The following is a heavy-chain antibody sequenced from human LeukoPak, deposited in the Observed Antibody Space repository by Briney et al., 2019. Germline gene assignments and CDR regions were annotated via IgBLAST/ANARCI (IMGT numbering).Heavy chain of an antibody. J-gene: IGHJ1*01. CDR2: IYYSGST. D-gene: IGHD3-10*01. CDR1: GGSISSGGYY. V-gene: IGHV4-31*03. Sequence: SETLSLTCTVSGGSISSGGYYWSSIRQHPGKGLEWIGYIYYSGSTYYNPSLKSRVTISVDTSKNQFSLKLSSVTAADTAVYYCARDGGFGGATRAEYFQHWGQGTLVTVSS. CDR3: ARDGGFGGATRAEYFQH.